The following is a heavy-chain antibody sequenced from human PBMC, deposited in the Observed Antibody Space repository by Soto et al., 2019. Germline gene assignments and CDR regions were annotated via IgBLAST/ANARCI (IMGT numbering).Heavy chain of an antibody. Sequence: QPGGSLRLSCAASGFTFSSYAMSWVRQAPGKGLEWVSAISGSGGSTYYADSVKGRFTISRDNSKNTLYLQMNSLRAEDTAVYYCAKGIAARPGYYYGMDVWGQGTTVTVSS. CDR3: AKGIAARPGYYYGMDV. J-gene: IGHJ6*02. CDR2: ISGSGGST. CDR1: GFTFSSYA. D-gene: IGHD6-6*01. V-gene: IGHV3-23*01.